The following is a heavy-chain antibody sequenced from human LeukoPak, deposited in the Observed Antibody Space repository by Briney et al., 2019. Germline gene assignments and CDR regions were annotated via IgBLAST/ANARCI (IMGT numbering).Heavy chain of an antibody. CDR2: IKQDGSEK. V-gene: IGHV3-7*01. D-gene: IGHD3-16*02. CDR3: ARVDDYVWGSYRIPATFDY. Sequence: GGSLRLSCAASGFTFSSYWMSWVRQAAGKGLEWVANIKQDGSEKYYVDSVKGRFTISRDNAKNSLYLQMKSLRAEDLAVYYCARVDDYVWGSYRIPATFDYWGQGTLVTVSS. CDR1: GFTFSSYW. J-gene: IGHJ4*02.